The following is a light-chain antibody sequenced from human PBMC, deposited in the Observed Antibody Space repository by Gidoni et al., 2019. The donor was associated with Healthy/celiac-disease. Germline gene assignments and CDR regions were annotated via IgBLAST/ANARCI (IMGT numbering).Light chain of an antibody. CDR1: QSISSY. Sequence: DIQMTQSPSSLSASVGDRVTITCRASQSISSYLNWYQQKPGKAPKLLIYAASSLQSGVPSRFSGSGSGTDVTPTISSLQPEDFATYYCQQSYSTLTWTFGQGTKVEIK. CDR2: AAS. CDR3: QQSYSTLTWT. J-gene: IGKJ1*01. V-gene: IGKV1-39*01.